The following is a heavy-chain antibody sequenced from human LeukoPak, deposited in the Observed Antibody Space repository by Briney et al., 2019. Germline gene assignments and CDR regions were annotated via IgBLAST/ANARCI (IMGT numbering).Heavy chain of an antibody. Sequence: PGGSLRLSCAASGFTFSTYAMSWVRQAPGKGLEWVSAICGSDGSRYYADSVKGRFTISRDNSKNTLYLQMNSLRAEDTAVYYCARGRFGELSVATFDIWGQGTMVTVSS. CDR2: ICGSDGSR. D-gene: IGHD3-10*01. CDR1: GFTFSTYA. CDR3: ARGRFGELSVATFDI. V-gene: IGHV3-23*01. J-gene: IGHJ3*02.